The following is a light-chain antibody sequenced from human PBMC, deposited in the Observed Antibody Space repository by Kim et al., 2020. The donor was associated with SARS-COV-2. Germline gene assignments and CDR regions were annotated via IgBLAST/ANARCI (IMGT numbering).Light chain of an antibody. Sequence: DIQMTQSPSTLSASVGDRVIITCRASQTISTWLAWYQQKPGKAPKLLIYDASTLESGVPSKFSGSGSGTEFTLTISSLQADDFATYYCQQDSSLPMYTFGQGTKLEI. CDR2: DAS. V-gene: IGKV1-5*01. J-gene: IGKJ2*01. CDR3: QQDSSLPMYT. CDR1: QTISTW.